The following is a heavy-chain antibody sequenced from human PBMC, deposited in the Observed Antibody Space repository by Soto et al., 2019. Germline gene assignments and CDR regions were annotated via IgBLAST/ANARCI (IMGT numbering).Heavy chain of an antibody. J-gene: IGHJ4*02. CDR2: INPSGGST. CDR1: GYTFTSYY. Sequence: QVQLVQSGAEVKKPGASVKVSCKASGYTFTSYYMHWVRQAPGQGLEWMGIINPSGGSTSYAQKFQGRATMTRDTYTSTVYMELSSLRSEDTAVYYCASGRITIFGVVIMGDYWGQGTLVTVSS. CDR3: ASGRITIFGVVIMGDY. V-gene: IGHV1-46*01. D-gene: IGHD3-3*01.